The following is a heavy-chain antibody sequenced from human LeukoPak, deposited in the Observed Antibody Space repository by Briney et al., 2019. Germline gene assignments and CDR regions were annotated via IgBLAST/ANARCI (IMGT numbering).Heavy chain of an antibody. Sequence: SETLSLTCAVYGGSFSGYYWSWIRQPPGKGLEWIGYIYTSGSTNYNPSLKSRVTISVDTSKNQFSLKLSSVTAADTAVYYCARLHSGYDLYYFDYWGQGTLVTVSS. CDR2: IYTSGST. J-gene: IGHJ4*02. CDR1: GGSFSGYY. D-gene: IGHD5-12*01. V-gene: IGHV4-4*09. CDR3: ARLHSGYDLYYFDY.